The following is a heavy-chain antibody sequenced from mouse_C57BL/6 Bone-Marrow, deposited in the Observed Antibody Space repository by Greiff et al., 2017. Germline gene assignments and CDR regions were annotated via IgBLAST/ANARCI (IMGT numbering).Heavy chain of an antibody. CDR1: GYTFTSYG. Sequence: QVQLQQSGAELARPGASVKLSCKASGYTFTSYGISWVKQSTGQSLEWIGEIYPRSGNTYYNEKFKGKATLTADKSSSTAYMELRSLTSEDSAVYFCARGLYDPFAYWGQGTLVTVSA. CDR3: ARGLYDPFAY. J-gene: IGHJ3*01. D-gene: IGHD6-5*01. CDR2: IYPRSGNT. V-gene: IGHV1-81*01.